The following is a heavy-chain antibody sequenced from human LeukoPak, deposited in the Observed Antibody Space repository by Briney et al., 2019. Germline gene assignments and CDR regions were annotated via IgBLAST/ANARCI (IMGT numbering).Heavy chain of an antibody. J-gene: IGHJ6*03. CDR2: INTDGSST. D-gene: IGHD3-3*01. CDR3: ARDSYYDFWSGWALAGPYYYYYMDV. V-gene: IGHV3-74*01. Sequence: GGSLRLSCAASGFTFSSYWMHWVRQAPGKGLLWVSRINTDGSSTSYADSVKGRFTISRDNAKNTLYLQMNSLRAEDTAVYYCARDSYYDFWSGWALAGPYYYYYMDVWGKGTTVTVSS. CDR1: GFTFSSYW.